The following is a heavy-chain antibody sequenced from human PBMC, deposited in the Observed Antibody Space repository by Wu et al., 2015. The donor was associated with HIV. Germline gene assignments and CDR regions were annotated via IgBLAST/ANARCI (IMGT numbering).Heavy chain of an antibody. CDR2: IIPIFGTA. D-gene: IGHD3-22*01. CDR3: ARGGTTTMILVAYYYARGWFDP. V-gene: IGHV1-69*13. CDR1: GGTFSSYA. J-gene: IGHJ5*02. Sequence: QVQLVQSGAEVKKPGSSVKVSCKASGGTFSSYAISWVRQAPGQGLEWMGRIIPIFGTANYAQKFQGRVTITADESTSTAYMELSSLRSDDTAVYYCARGGTTTMILVAYYYARGWFDPWGQGTLVTVSS.